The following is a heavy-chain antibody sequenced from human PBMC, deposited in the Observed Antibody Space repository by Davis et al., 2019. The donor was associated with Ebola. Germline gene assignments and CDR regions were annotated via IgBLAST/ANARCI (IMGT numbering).Heavy chain of an antibody. CDR2: ISGSGGST. Sequence: GESLKISCAASGFTFSSYAMSWVRQAPGKGLEWVSAISGSGGSTYYADSVKGRFTISRDNSKNTLYLQMNSLRADDTAVYYCAKGLGASDWYAFDYWGQGTRVTVSS. D-gene: IGHD6-19*01. CDR3: AKGLGASDWYAFDY. J-gene: IGHJ4*02. V-gene: IGHV3-23*01. CDR1: GFTFSSYA.